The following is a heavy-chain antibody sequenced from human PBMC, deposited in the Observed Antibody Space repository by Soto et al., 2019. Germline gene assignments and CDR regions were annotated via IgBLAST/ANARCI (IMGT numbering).Heavy chain of an antibody. CDR1: GFNFGSYA. J-gene: IGHJ4*02. CDR3: VKGKESGYRGAFDS. D-gene: IGHD5-18*01. V-gene: IGHV3-23*01. CDR2: VSGSGGSP. Sequence: EEQLLESGGGLVQPGGSLRLSCAASGFNFGSYAMGWVRQAPGKGLEWVSGVSGSGGSPYYADSVKGRLTISKDKSKNTLYLDLNNLRPEDTAVYFCVKGKESGYRGAFDSWGQGTRVTVSS.